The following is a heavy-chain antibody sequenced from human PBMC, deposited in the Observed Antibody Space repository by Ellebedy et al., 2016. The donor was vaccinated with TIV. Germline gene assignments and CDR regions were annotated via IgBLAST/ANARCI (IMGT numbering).Heavy chain of an antibody. CDR2: ISSGSSYI. Sequence: GGSLRLSCAGSEFTFSSYNMNWVRQAPGKGLEWVSSISSGSSYIYYADSVRGRFTISRDNAKNSLYLQMNSLRAEDTAVYYCAREMGYCSGGSCYARLYYYNGMDVWGQGTTVTVSS. CDR1: EFTFSSYN. CDR3: AREMGYCSGGSCYARLYYYNGMDV. V-gene: IGHV3-21*01. J-gene: IGHJ6*02. D-gene: IGHD2-15*01.